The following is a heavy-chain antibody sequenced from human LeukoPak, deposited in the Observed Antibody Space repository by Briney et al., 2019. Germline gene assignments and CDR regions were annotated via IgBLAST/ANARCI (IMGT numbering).Heavy chain of an antibody. CDR3: AREGGAGEGIYFDY. V-gene: IGHV1-3*03. CDR2: INAGSGNT. D-gene: IGHD7-27*01. Sequence: ASVKVSCKASGYTFTSYAMHWVRQAPGQRLEWMGWINAGSGNTKYSQEFQGRVTITSDTSASTAYMELSSLRSEDMAIYYCAREGGAGEGIYFDYWGQGTLVTVSS. J-gene: IGHJ4*02. CDR1: GYTFTSYA.